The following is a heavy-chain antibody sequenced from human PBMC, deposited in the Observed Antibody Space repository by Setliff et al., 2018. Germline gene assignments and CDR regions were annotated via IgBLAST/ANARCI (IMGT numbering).Heavy chain of an antibody. CDR3: ARVNTVLRGYSSSWYSSPYYYGMDV. CDR1: GGSFSGYY. V-gene: IGHV4-34*01. Sequence: PSETLSLTCAVYGGSFSGYYWSWIRQPPGKGLEWIGEINHSGSTNYNPSLKSRVTISADTSKNQFSLKLSSVTAADTAVYYCARVNTVLRGYSSSWYSSPYYYGMDVWGQGTTVTVSS. J-gene: IGHJ6*02. D-gene: IGHD6-13*01. CDR2: INHSGST.